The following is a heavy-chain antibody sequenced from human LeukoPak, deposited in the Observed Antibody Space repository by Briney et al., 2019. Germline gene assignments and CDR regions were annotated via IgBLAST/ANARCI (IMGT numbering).Heavy chain of an antibody. CDR2: IYYSGST. V-gene: IGHV4-39*07. CDR1: GGSINTNGYY. Sequence: SETLSLTCSVSGGSINTNGYYWGWIRQPPGKGLEWIGSIYYSGSTFYNPSLKSRVTISIDNSRNQFSLKLSSVTAADTAVYYCARERDFWSGYPISYFDYWGQGTLVTVSS. CDR3: ARERDFWSGYPISYFDY. D-gene: IGHD3-3*01. J-gene: IGHJ4*02.